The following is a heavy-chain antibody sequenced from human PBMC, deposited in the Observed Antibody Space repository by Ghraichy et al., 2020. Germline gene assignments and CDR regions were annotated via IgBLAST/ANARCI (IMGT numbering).Heavy chain of an antibody. CDR2: INHSGST. CDR1: GGSFSGYY. Sequence: SETLSLTCAVYGGSFSGYYWSWIRQPPGKGLEWIGEINHSGSTNYNPSLKSRVTISVDTSKNQFSLKLSSVTAADTAVYYCAGRKYYYGSGSYSYYYYYMDVWGKGTTVTVSS. J-gene: IGHJ6*03. V-gene: IGHV4-34*01. D-gene: IGHD3-10*01. CDR3: AGRKYYYGSGSYSYYYYYMDV.